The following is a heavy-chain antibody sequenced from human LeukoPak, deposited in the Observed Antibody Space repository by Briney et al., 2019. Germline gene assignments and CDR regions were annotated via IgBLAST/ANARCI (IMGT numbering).Heavy chain of an antibody. CDR1: GGSISSSNW. D-gene: IGHD3-10*01. J-gene: IGHJ3*02. V-gene: IGHV4-4*02. Sequence: SGTLSLTCAVSGGSISSSNWWSWVRQPPGKGLEWIGEIYHSGSTNYNPSLKSRVTISVDRSKNQFSLKLSSVTAADTAVYYCARRHYYGSGRENAFDIWGQGTMVTVSS. CDR3: ARRHYYGSGRENAFDI. CDR2: IYHSGST.